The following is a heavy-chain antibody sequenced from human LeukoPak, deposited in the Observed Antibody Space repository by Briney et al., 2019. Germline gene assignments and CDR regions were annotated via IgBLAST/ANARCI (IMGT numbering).Heavy chain of an antibody. D-gene: IGHD1-26*01. CDR2: IKSYGSSK. V-gene: IGHV3-74*01. CDR3: ARAYSGTYYAFDV. Sequence: PGGSLRLSCAASGFTFSSYWMHWLPHAPGKGLVWVSHIKSYGSSKNYADSVKGRFTISRNTAKNTQYLQMNSRRAEDTAVYYCARAYSGTYYAFDVWGQGTMVTVSS. J-gene: IGHJ3*01. CDR1: GFTFSSYW.